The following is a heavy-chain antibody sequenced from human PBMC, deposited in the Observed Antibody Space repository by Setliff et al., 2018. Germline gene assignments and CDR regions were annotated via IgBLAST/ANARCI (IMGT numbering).Heavy chain of an antibody. CDR1: GYTFSIYY. Sequence: ASVKVSCKASGYTFSIYYMHWVRQAPGQGLEWMGIINPSGGSTTYAQKFQGRVTMTRDTSTSTVYMELSSLRSEDTAVYYCARSYYYDSSKDEKLDYWGQGTLVTVSS. D-gene: IGHD3-22*01. J-gene: IGHJ4*02. CDR2: INPSGGST. CDR3: ARSYYYDSSKDEKLDY. V-gene: IGHV1-46*01.